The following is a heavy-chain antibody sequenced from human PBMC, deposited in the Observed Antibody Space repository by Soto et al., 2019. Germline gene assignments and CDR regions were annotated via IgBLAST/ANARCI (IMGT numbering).Heavy chain of an antibody. J-gene: IGHJ6*02. D-gene: IGHD3-10*02. Sequence: EVQLLESGGGLVQPGGSLRLSCAASGFTFTNYAMSWVRQAPGKGLEWVSTISASGGSTYHSDSVKGRFTIARDNSKNPLYMQMNSLRDEDTASYYCAKDRRCAGSYYIYGMDVWGQGTTVTVS. CDR2: ISASGGST. CDR1: GFTFTNYA. V-gene: IGHV3-23*01. CDR3: AKDRRCAGSYYIYGMDV.